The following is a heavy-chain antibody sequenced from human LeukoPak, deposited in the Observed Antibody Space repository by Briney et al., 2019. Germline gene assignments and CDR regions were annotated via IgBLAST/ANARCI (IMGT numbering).Heavy chain of an antibody. V-gene: IGHV4-34*01. Sequence: SETLSLTCAVYGGSFSGYYWSWIRQPPGKGLEWIGEINHSGSTNYNPSLKSRVTISVDTSKNQFSLKLSSVTAADTAVYYCAKTPYYDFWSGYYGEYFDYWGQGTLVTVSS. CDR2: INHSGST. D-gene: IGHD3-3*01. CDR3: AKTPYYDFWSGYYGEYFDY. CDR1: GGSFSGYY. J-gene: IGHJ4*02.